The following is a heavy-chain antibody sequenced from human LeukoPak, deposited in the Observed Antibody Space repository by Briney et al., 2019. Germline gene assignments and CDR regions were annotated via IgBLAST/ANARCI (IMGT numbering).Heavy chain of an antibody. CDR2: ISYDGSNK. V-gene: IGHV3-30*18. CDR3: AKGDPYCSGTYPVDS. J-gene: IGHJ4*02. CDR1: GFTFSRYG. Sequence: GGCEFLSCAASGFTFSRYGMHWARQASGKGLEWVALISYDGSNKYYADSVKGRFTISRDNSKNTLYLQMNSLRPEDTAVYYCAKGDPYCSGTYPVDSWGQGTLVTVSS. D-gene: IGHD3-10*01.